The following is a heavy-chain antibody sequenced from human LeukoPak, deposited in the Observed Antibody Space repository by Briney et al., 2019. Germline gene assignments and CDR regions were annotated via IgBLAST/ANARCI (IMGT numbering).Heavy chain of an antibody. J-gene: IGHJ6*02. CDR2: ISYDGSNK. CDR1: GFTFSSYG. Sequence: SGRSLRLSCAASGFTFSSYGMHWVRQAPGKGLEWVSVISYDGSNKYYTDSVKGRFTISRDNSKNTLYLQMNSLRAEDTAVYYCAKEQMNTVTTDYYYYGMDVWGQGTTVTVSS. D-gene: IGHD4-17*01. CDR3: AKEQMNTVTTDYYYYGMDV. V-gene: IGHV3-30*18.